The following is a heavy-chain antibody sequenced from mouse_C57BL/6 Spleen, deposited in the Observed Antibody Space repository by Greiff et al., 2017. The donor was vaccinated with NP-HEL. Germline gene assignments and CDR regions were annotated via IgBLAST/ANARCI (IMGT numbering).Heavy chain of an antibody. CDR1: GYTFTDHT. Sequence: QVQLQQSDAELVKPGASVKISCKVSGYTFTDHTIHWMKQRPEQGLEWIGYIYPRDGSTKYNEKFKGKATLTADKSSSTAYMQLNSLTSEDSAVYFCARRYDGYYGEYYFDYWGQGTTLTVSS. CDR3: ARRYDGYYGEYYFDY. D-gene: IGHD2-3*01. V-gene: IGHV1-78*01. J-gene: IGHJ2*01. CDR2: IYPRDGST.